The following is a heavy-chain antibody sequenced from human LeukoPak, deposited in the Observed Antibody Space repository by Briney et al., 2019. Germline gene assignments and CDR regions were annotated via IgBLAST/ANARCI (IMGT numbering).Heavy chain of an antibody. D-gene: IGHD3-16*01. J-gene: IGHJ4*02. CDR3: ARGGAEFDY. CDR2: ISSSGSTI. Sequence: QPGGSLRLSCAASGFTFSSYEMNWVRQAPGKGLEWVSYISSSGSTIYYADSVKSRFTISRDNAKNSLYLQMNSLRAEDTAVYYCARGGAEFDYWGQGTLVTVSS. CDR1: GFTFSSYE. V-gene: IGHV3-48*03.